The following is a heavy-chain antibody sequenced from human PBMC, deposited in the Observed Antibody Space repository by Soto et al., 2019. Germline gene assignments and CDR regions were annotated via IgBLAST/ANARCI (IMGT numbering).Heavy chain of an antibody. Sequence: QVQLVESGGGVVQPGRSLRLSCAASGFTFSHYAMHWVRQAPGKGLERVALMSYDGSNEYYADSVKGRFTISRDNSKNTLYLQMNGLRAEDTAVYYCAKDGSHNFDYWGQGTLVTVSS. CDR1: GFTFSHYA. CDR3: AKDGSHNFDY. V-gene: IGHV3-30*18. J-gene: IGHJ4*02. D-gene: IGHD1-26*01. CDR2: MSYDGSNE.